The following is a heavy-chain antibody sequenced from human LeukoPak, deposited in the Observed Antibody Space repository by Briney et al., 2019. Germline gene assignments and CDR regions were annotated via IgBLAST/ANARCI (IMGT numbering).Heavy chain of an antibody. CDR1: GVSISSGGYC. CDR2: IYYSGST. J-gene: IGHJ6*02. Sequence: PSETLSLTCTVSGVSISSGGYCWSWIRQHPGKGLEWIGYIYYSGSTYYNPSLKSRVTISVDTSKNQFSLKLSSVTAADTAVYYCASSSGATITYYYYGMDVWGQGTTVTVSS. V-gene: IGHV4-31*03. CDR3: ASSSGATITYYYYGMDV. D-gene: IGHD5-12*01.